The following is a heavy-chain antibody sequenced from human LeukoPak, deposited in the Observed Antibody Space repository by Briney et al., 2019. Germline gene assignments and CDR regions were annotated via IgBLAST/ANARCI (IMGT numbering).Heavy chain of an antibody. Sequence: ASVKVSCKASGGTFTSYAISWVRQAPGQGLEWMGRIIPNLGIANYAQKFQGRVTITADKSTSTAYMELSSLRSEDTAVYYCERMASYGSGSYYRPNDYWGQGTLVTVSS. CDR3: ERMASYGSGSYYRPNDY. CDR2: IIPNLGIA. J-gene: IGHJ4*02. V-gene: IGHV1-69*04. D-gene: IGHD3-10*01. CDR1: GGTFTSYA.